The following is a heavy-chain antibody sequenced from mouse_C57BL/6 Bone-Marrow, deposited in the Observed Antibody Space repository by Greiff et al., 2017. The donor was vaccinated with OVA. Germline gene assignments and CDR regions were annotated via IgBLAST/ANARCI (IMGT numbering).Heavy chain of an antibody. CDR2: IWSGGST. J-gene: IGHJ1*03. CDR1: GFSLTSYG. D-gene: IGHD1-1*01. V-gene: IGHV2-2*01. Sequence: VQLQESGPGLVQPSQSLSITCTVSGFSLTSYGVHWVRQSPGKGLEWLGVIWSGGSTDYNAAFISRLSISKDNSKSQVFFKMNSLQADDTAIYYCARKGIYGSSPYWYFDVWGTGTTVTVSS. CDR3: ARKGIYGSSPYWYFDV.